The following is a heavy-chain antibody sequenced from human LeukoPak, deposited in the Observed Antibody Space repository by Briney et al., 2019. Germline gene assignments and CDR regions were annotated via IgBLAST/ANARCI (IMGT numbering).Heavy chain of an antibody. CDR1: GLTFDDYA. V-gene: IGHV3-9*01. CDR3: AKDLEWELRGWGFDY. J-gene: IGHJ4*02. CDR2: ISWNSGSI. Sequence: GRSLRLSCAASGLTFDDYAMHWVRQAPGKGLEWVSGISWNSGSIGYADSVKGRFTISRDNAQNSLYLQMNSLRAEDTALYYCAKDLEWELRGWGFDYWVQGTLVTVSS. D-gene: IGHD1-26*01.